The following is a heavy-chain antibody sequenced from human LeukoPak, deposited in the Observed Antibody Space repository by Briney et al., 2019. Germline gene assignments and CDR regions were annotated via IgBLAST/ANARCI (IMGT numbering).Heavy chain of an antibody. Sequence: ASVKVSCKASGYTFTGYYMQWVRQAPGQGLEWMGWINPNRGGTNYAQKFQGRVNMTRDTSISTAYMELSRLRSDDTAVYFCARDHCVSSGCYEDYYYGMDVWGRGTTVTVSS. J-gene: IGHJ6*02. D-gene: IGHD6-25*01. V-gene: IGHV1-2*02. CDR2: INPNRGGT. CDR1: GYTFTGYY. CDR3: ARDHCVSSGCYEDYYYGMDV.